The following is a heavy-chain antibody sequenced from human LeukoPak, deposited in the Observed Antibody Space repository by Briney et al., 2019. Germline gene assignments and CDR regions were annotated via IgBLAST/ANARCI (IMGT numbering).Heavy chain of an antibody. CDR3: AGGSYCSSTSCYKDFDY. CDR2: IIPIFGTA. V-gene: IGHV1-69*13. Sequence: SVKVSCKASGGTFSSYAISWVRQAPGQGLEWMGGIIPIFGTANYAQKFQGRVTITADESTSTAYMELSSLRSEDTAVYYCAGGSYCSSTSCYKDFDYWGQGTLVTVSS. J-gene: IGHJ4*02. D-gene: IGHD2-2*02. CDR1: GGTFSSYA.